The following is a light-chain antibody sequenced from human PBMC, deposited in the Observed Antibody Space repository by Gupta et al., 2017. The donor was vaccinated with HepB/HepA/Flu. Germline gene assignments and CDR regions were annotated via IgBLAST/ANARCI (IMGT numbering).Light chain of an antibody. V-gene: IGLV1-40*01. CDR1: SSNIGAGYD. CDR2: GNS. CDR3: QSYDSSLSGSNV. J-gene: IGLJ1*01. Sequence: QSVLTQPPSVSGAPGQRVTISCTGSSSNIGAGYDVHWYQQRPGTAPKLLIYGNSNRPSGGPDRFSGSKSGTSASLAITGLQAEDEADYYCQSYDSSLSGSNVFGTGTKVTVL.